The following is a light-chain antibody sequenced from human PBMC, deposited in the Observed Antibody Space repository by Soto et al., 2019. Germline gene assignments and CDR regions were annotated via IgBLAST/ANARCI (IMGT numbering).Light chain of an antibody. CDR3: QQYYSTLPLT. CDR2: WAS. J-gene: IGKJ4*01. Sequence: DIVMTQSPDSLAVSLGERATINCKSSQSVLYSSNNKNYLAWYQQKPGQPPKLLIYWASTRESGVPDRFSGSGSGTDFTLTISSLQAEDAAVYYSQQYYSTLPLTFGGGTKVEIK. V-gene: IGKV4-1*01. CDR1: QSVLYSSNNKNY.